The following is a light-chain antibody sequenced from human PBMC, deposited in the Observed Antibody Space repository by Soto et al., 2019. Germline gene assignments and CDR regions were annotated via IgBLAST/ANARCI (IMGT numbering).Light chain of an antibody. CDR1: QSVSSSY. CDR2: GAS. Sequence: EILLNPSAATLSVSPGYRATLACRASQSVSSSYLAWYQQKPGQAPRLLIYGASSRATGIPDRFSGSGSGTDFTLTISSLEPEDFAVYYCQQRRSWQVTFGQGTRLEIK. CDR3: QQRRSWQVT. J-gene: IGKJ5*01. V-gene: IGKV3D-20*02.